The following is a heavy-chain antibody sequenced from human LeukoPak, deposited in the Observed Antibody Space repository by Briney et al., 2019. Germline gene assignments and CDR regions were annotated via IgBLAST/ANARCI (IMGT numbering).Heavy chain of an antibody. D-gene: IGHD3-10*01. CDR1: GFTFSSYS. Sequence: GGSLRLSCAASGFTFSSYSMNWVRQAPGKGLEWVSSISSSSSYIYYADSVKGRFTISRDNAENSLYLQMNSLRAEDTAVYYCARVVITMVRGVIHRAFDYWGQGTLVTVSS. CDR3: ARVVITMVRGVIHRAFDY. CDR2: ISSSSSYI. J-gene: IGHJ4*02. V-gene: IGHV3-21*01.